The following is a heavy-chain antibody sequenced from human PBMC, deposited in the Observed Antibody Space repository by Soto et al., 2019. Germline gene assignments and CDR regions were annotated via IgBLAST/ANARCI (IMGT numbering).Heavy chain of an antibody. Sequence: QVQLVESGGGVVQPGRSLSLSCAASGFTFSNYAIHWVRQAPGKGLEWVSVIWSDGSNKYYTDSVKGRFTISRDNSKNTVHLQMNSLSAEDTAVYYCARVQTGSYPYNWFDPWGQGTLVTVSS. V-gene: IGHV3-33*01. CDR2: IWSDGSNK. CDR3: ARVQTGSYPYNWFDP. CDR1: GFTFSNYA. J-gene: IGHJ5*02. D-gene: IGHD1-26*01.